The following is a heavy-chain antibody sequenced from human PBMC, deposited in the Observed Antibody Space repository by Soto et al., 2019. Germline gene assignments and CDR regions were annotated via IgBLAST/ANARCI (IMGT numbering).Heavy chain of an antibody. Sequence: QVQLQESGPGLLKPAETLSLTCIVFGGSISGYYWSWIRQSPGKGLEWIGYMHYTGSTDYNPSLQSRVTMSVDTSPDHLSVRLPSVTAAGPAVHYCARGGWSLDYGGHGTLVTVSS. CDR1: GGSISGYY. CDR2: MHYTGST. D-gene: IGHD3-16*02. CDR3: ARGGWSLDY. J-gene: IGHJ4*01. V-gene: IGHV4-59*01.